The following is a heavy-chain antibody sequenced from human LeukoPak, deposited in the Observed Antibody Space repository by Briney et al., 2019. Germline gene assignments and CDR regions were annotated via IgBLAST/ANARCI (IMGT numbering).Heavy chain of an antibody. CDR2: ISGTGYNT. CDR3: AKHVSGSLFYFDY. D-gene: IGHD3-10*01. Sequence: GGSLRLSCAASGFTFRNCAMSWARQAPGKGLEWVSGISGTGYNTYYADSVKGRFTISRDNSKNTLYLQMNSLGAEDTAVYYCAKHVSGSLFYFDYWGQRTLVTVS. V-gene: IGHV3-23*01. CDR1: GFTFRNCA. J-gene: IGHJ4*02.